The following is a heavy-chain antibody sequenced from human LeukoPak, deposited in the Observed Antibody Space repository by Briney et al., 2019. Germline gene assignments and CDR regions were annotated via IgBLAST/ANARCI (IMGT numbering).Heavy chain of an antibody. CDR1: GGSISSSSYY. Sequence: SETLSLTCTVSGGSISSSSYYWGWIRQPPGKGLEWIGSIYYSGSTYYNPSLKSRATISVDTSKNQFSLKLSSVTAADTAVYYCARLSTYYDYVWGSYRYKAFDIWGQGTMVTVSS. CDR3: ARLSTYYDYVWGSYRYKAFDI. V-gene: IGHV4-39*01. CDR2: IYYSGST. D-gene: IGHD3-16*02. J-gene: IGHJ3*02.